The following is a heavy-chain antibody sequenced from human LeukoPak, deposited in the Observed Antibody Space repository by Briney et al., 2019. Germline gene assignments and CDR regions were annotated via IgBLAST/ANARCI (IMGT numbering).Heavy chain of an antibody. CDR1: GFTFSSYW. V-gene: IGHV3-74*01. J-gene: IGHJ4*02. CDR2: INSDGSST. CDR3: ARESSVGAHKAFDY. Sequence: QPGGSLRLSCAASGFTFSSYWMHWVRQAPGKGLVWVSRINSDGSSTSYADSVKGRFTISRDNAKNTLYLQMNSLRAADTAVYYCARESSVGAHKAFDYWGQGTLVTVSS. D-gene: IGHD1-26*01.